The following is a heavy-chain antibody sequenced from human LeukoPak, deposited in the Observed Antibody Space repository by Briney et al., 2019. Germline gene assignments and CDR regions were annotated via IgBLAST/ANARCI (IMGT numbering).Heavy chain of an antibody. Sequence: QAGGSLRLSCAASGFTFSSYSMNWVRQAPGKGLEWVAVISYDGSNKYYADSVKGRFTISRDNSKNTLYLQMNSLRAEDTAVYYCAKDRGLSFGMDVWGQGTTVTVSS. CDR2: ISYDGSNK. D-gene: IGHD3-10*01. CDR3: AKDRGLSFGMDV. J-gene: IGHJ6*02. CDR1: GFTFSSYS. V-gene: IGHV3-30*18.